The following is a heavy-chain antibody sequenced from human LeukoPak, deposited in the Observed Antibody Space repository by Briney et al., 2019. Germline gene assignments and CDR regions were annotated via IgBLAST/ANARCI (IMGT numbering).Heavy chain of an antibody. CDR2: ISGDGGAT. Sequence: GGSLRLSCVASGFSFSSYSMHWVRQAPGEGLESVSAISGDGGATYYANSVKGRFTISRDDSKNTLYLQMGSLRPADMAVYYCAREGTPGTHDYWGQETLVTVSS. D-gene: IGHD6-13*01. J-gene: IGHJ4*02. CDR1: GFSFSSYS. V-gene: IGHV3-64*01. CDR3: AREGTPGTHDY.